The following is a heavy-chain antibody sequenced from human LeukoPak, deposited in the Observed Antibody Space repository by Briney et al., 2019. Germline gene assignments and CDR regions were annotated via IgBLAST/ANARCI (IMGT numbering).Heavy chain of an antibody. D-gene: IGHD5-24*01. CDR2: ISTYNGNT. J-gene: IGHJ4*02. Sequence: EASVKVSCKASGYTFTSYGISWVRQAPGQGLEWMGWISTYNGNTNYAQKLQGRVTMTTDTSTSTAYMELRSLRSDDTAVYYCARSPLDGSDTNWGQGTLVTVSS. V-gene: IGHV1-18*01. CDR1: GYTFTSYG. CDR3: ARSPLDGSDTN.